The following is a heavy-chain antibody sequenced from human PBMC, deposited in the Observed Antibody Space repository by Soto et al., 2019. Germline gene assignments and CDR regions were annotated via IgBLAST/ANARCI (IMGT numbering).Heavy chain of an antibody. CDR2: IYPGDSDT. V-gene: IGHV5-51*01. CDR3: ARQDSGSHTDHAFDI. Sequence: PGESLKISCKGSGYSFISYWIGWVRQMPGKGLEWMGIIYPGDSDTRYSPSFQGQVTISADKSISTAYLQWTSLKASDTAMYYCARQDSGSHTDHAFDIWGQGTMVTVSS. J-gene: IGHJ3*02. D-gene: IGHD1-26*01. CDR1: GYSFISYW.